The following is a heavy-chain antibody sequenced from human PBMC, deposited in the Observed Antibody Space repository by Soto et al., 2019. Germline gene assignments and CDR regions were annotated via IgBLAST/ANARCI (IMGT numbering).Heavy chain of an antibody. J-gene: IGHJ6*02. Sequence: PSETLSLTCTVSGGSISSGDYYWSWIRQPPGKGLEWIGYIYYSGSTYYNPSLKSRVTISVDTSKNQFSLKLSSVTAADTAVYYFRLYTFEYPSPEAYYNHGMAVWGQGNTVTVSS. D-gene: IGHD2-2*02. CDR3: RLYTFEYPSPEAYYNHGMAV. CDR1: GGSISSGDYY. V-gene: IGHV4-30-4*01. CDR2: IYYSGST.